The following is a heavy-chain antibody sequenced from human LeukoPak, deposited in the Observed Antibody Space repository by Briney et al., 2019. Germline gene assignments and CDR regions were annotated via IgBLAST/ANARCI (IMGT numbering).Heavy chain of an antibody. V-gene: IGHV1-69*04. CDR2: IIPILGIA. J-gene: IGHJ3*02. D-gene: IGHD5-18*01. CDR3: ASLVDTAMVTEDDAFDI. Sequence: SVKVSCKASGYTFTSYGISWVRQAPGQGLEWMGRIIPILGIANYAQKFQGRVTITADKSTSTAYMELSSLRSEDTAVYYCASLVDTAMVTEDDAFDIWGQGTMVTVSS. CDR1: GYTFTSYG.